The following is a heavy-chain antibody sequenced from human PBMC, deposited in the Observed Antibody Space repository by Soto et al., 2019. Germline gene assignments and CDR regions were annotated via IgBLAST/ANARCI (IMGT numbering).Heavy chain of an antibody. J-gene: IGHJ3*02. CDR3: ADAVGGFNAFDI. CDR2: IYSGGNT. V-gene: IGHV3-66*01. CDR1: GFTVSRNY. Sequence: PGGSLRLSCAASGFTVSRNYMSWVRQAPGKGLEWVSVIYSGGNTYYADSVKGRFTISRDNSKNTLYLQMNRLRAEDTAMYYCADAVGGFNAFDIWGQGTMVTVSS.